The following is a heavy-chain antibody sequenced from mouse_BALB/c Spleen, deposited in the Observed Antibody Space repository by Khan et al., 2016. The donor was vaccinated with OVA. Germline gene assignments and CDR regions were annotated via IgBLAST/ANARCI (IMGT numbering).Heavy chain of an antibody. J-gene: IGHJ3*01. CDR1: GYTFTSYT. CDR2: INPSNDYT. D-gene: IGHD2-14*01. V-gene: IGHV1-4*01. CDR3: VREGAYYRSDGWFAY. Sequence: QVQLKQSGAELARPGASLKMSCKASGYTFTSYTIHWVRQRPGRTLEWIGHINPSNDYTNYNQNFKDKATLIVDKSSSTAYMQLSSLTSEDSAVYYCVREGAYYRSDGWFAYWGQGTLVTVSA.